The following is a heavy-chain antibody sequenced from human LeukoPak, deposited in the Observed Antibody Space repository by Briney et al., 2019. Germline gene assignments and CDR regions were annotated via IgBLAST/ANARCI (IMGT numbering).Heavy chain of an antibody. V-gene: IGHV1-2*02. D-gene: IGHD2/OR15-2a*01. CDR3: ARVGPSTYFNF. Sequence: ASVKVSCKTSGYIFTDSYIHWVRQAPGQGLEWMGRINSDSGDTTYPQKFRGKVTMTRDTSTSTAYLELSSLRSDDTALYYCARVGPSTYFNFWGQGTLVTVSS. J-gene: IGHJ4*02. CDR1: GYIFTDSY. CDR2: INSDSGDT.